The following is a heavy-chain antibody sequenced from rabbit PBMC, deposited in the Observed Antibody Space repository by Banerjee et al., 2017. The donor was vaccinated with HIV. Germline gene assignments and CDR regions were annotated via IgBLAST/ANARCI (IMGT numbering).Heavy chain of an antibody. V-gene: IGHV1S45*01. J-gene: IGHJ4*01. Sequence: QEQLVESGGGLVQPEGSLTLTCTASGFSFSSGYHMCWVRQAPGKGLEWIACIYAGDGTTYYASWVNGRFTISKTSSTVNLKMTSLTAADTAMHFCARTYGTYVGYGFYFNLWCPGTLVTVS. CDR1: GFSFSSGYH. D-gene: IGHD5-1*01. CDR3: ARTYGTYVGYGFYFNL. CDR2: IYAGDGTT.